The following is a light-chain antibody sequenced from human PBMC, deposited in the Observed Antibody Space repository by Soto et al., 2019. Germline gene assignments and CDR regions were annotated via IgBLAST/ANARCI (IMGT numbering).Light chain of an antibody. Sequence: QSVLTQPASVPGSPGQTITISCTGTSSDVGYYNYVSWYQQHPGEAPKLMIYDVVNRPSGVSNRFSGSKSGNTASLTISGLQAEDEADYYCNSFTTSSTVVFGGGTKLTVL. CDR1: SSDVGYYNY. CDR2: DVV. CDR3: NSFTTSSTVV. J-gene: IGLJ3*02. V-gene: IGLV2-14*03.